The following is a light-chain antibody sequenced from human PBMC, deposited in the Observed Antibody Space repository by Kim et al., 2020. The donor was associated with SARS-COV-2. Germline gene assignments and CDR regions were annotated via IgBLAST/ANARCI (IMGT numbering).Light chain of an antibody. CDR2: DAS. J-gene: IGKJ4*01. Sequence: SPGERATLSCRASQSVSSNYLAWYQQKPGQAPRLLIYDASNRATGIPDRFSGSGSGTDFTLTISRLEPEDFAVYSCQQYGSSPLTFGGGTKVDIK. CDR1: QSVSSNY. V-gene: IGKV3-20*01. CDR3: QQYGSSPLT.